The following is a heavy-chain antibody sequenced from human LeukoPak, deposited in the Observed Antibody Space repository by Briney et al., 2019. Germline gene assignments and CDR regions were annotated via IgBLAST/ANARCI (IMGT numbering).Heavy chain of an antibody. CDR1: GFTFSSYS. CDR2: ISSSSSYI. D-gene: IGHD3-22*01. CDR3: ASEDYDSSGVLDY. J-gene: IGHJ4*02. V-gene: IGHV3-21*01. Sequence: GGSLRLSCAASGFTFSSYSMNWVRQAPGKGLEWVPSISSSSSYIYYADSVKGRFTISRDNAKNSLYLQMNSLRAEDTAVYYCASEDYDSSGVLDYWGQGTLVTVSS.